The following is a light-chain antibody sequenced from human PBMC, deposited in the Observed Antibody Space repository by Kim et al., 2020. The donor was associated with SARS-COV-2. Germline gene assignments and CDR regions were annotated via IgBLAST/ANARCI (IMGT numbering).Light chain of an antibody. CDR2: GAS. CDR3: QQYKTGPPLT. V-gene: IGKV3-15*01. J-gene: IGKJ4*01. Sequence: PGERATHSCRASQSVNSNLAWYQQKPGQAPRVLIYGASTRATGIPARFSGSGSGTEFTLTINTLQSEDCAIYYCQQYKTGPPLTFGGGTKVDIK. CDR1: QSVNSN.